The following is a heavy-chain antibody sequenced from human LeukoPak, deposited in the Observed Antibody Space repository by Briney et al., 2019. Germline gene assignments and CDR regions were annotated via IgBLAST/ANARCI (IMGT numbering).Heavy chain of an antibody. Sequence: GRSLRLSCAASGFSFIDCGMHWVRQAPDKGLEWVALIWKDGGDKYYSDSVKGQFTISRDNSKNTLDLQMNSLRAEDTPIYSCVRDGLGGTPYRGNFDYWGQGTLVTVSS. D-gene: IGHD1-1*01. CDR2: IWKDGGDK. CDR1: GFSFIDCG. CDR3: VRDGLGGTPYRGNFDY. V-gene: IGHV3-33*01. J-gene: IGHJ4*02.